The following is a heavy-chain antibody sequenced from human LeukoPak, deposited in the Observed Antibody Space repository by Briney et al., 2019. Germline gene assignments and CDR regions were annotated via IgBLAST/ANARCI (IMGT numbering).Heavy chain of an antibody. D-gene: IGHD6-6*01. J-gene: IGHJ4*02. CDR3: AREGSMTARPFVSIDY. CDR2: IYATGST. CDR1: GGSITSYY. V-gene: IGHV4-4*07. Sequence: SETLYLTCTVSGGSITSYYWSWIRQPAGKGLEWIGRIYATGSTDYNPSLENRVMMSVDTSKNQFSLKLSSMTAADTAVYYCAREGSMTARPFVSIDYWGQGTLVTVSS.